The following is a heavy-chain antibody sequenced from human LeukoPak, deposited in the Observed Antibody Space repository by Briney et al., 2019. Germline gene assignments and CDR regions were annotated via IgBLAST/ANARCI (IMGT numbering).Heavy chain of an antibody. Sequence: ASETLSLTCIVSGGSISSSSYYWGWIRQPPGKGLEWIANIFHRGDTYYNPSLKSRATITVDTSKNQFSLKLTSVTGADAAVYYCARLLDYYDSRGYFDSWGQGTLVTVSS. CDR3: ARLLDYYDSRGYFDS. CDR2: IFHRGDT. CDR1: GGSISSSSYY. D-gene: IGHD3-22*01. J-gene: IGHJ4*02. V-gene: IGHV4-39*01.